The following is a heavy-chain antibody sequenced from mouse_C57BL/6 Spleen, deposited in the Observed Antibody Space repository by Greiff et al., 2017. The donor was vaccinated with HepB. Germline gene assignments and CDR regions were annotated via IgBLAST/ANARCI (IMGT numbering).Heavy chain of an antibody. CDR2: IDPSDSYT. CDR3: ARWEVTTGYYFDY. V-gene: IGHV1-59*01. CDR1: GYTFTSYW. Sequence: QVQLQQPGAELVRPGTSVKLSCKASGYTFTSYWMHWVKQRPGQGLEWIGVIDPSDSYTNYNQKFKGKATLTVDTSSSTAYMQLSSLTSEDSAVYYCARWEVTTGYYFDYWGQGTTLTVSS. D-gene: IGHD2-2*01. J-gene: IGHJ2*01.